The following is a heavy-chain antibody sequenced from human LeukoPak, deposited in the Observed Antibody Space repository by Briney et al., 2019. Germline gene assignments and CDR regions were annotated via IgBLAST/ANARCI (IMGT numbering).Heavy chain of an antibody. V-gene: IGHV3-73*01. J-gene: IGHJ4*02. CDR1: GFTFSGSA. CDR3: ARGMVRVSINDY. D-gene: IGHD3-10*01. Sequence: GGSLRLSCAASGFTFSGSAMHWVRQASGKGLEWVGRIRSKANSYATAYAASVKGRFTISRDDSKNTAYLQMNSLRAEDTAVYYCARGMVRVSINDYWGQGILVTVSS. CDR2: IRSKANSYAT.